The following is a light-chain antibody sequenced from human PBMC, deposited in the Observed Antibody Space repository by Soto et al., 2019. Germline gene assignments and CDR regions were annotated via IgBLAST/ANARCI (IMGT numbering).Light chain of an antibody. CDR2: EVS. CDR1: SRDVGGSDY. Sequence: QSVLIQPASVSGSPGQSITISCTGTSRDVGGSDYVSWYQHHPHRAPKLLIYEVSYRPSGVSSRFSGSKSGNTASLTISGLQAEDEADYYCSSYTSSTTLDVFGVGTKV. V-gene: IGLV2-14*01. J-gene: IGLJ1*01. CDR3: SSYTSSTTLDV.